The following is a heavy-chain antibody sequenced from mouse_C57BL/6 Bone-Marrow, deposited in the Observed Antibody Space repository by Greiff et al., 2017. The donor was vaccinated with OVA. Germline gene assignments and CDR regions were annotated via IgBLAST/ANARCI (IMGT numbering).Heavy chain of an antibody. Sequence: QVQLQQSDAELVKPGASVKISCKVSGYTFTDHTIHWMKQRPEQGLEWIGYIYPRDGSTKYNEKFKGKATLTADKSSSTAYMQLNSLTSEDSAVYFCAKGGAIYYGSSSFDYWGQGTTLTVSS. V-gene: IGHV1-78*01. CDR1: GYTFTDHT. CDR2: IYPRDGST. CDR3: AKGGAIYYGSSSFDY. J-gene: IGHJ2*01. D-gene: IGHD1-1*01.